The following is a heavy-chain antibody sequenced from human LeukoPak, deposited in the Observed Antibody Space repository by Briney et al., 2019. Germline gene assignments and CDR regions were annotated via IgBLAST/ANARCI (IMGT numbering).Heavy chain of an antibody. V-gene: IGHV4-4*07. CDR2: IDTSENT. J-gene: IGHJ4*02. CDR3: ARDQTRGYSWDFDY. D-gene: IGHD5-18*01. Sequence: SETLSLTCTVSGGSISSYYWSWIRQPAGKGLEWIGRIDTSENTNYKPSLKSRVTMSVDTSKNQFSLKLSSVTAADTAVYYCARDQTRGYSWDFDYWGQGTLVTVSS. CDR1: GGSISSYY.